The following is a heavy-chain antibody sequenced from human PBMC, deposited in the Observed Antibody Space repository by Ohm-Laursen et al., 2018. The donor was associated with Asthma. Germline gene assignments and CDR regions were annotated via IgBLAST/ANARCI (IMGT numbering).Heavy chain of an antibody. CDR2: ISYDGSNK. V-gene: IGHV3-30*18. CDR3: AKRLAAAHYFDY. CDR1: GFTFSSYG. D-gene: IGHD6-13*01. J-gene: IGHJ4*02. Sequence: LRLACTASGFTFSSYGMHWVRQAPGKGLAWVALISYDGSNKYYADSVKGRFTISRDNSKDTLYLQMNSLRGEDTAVYYCAKRLAAAHYFDYWGQGTLVTVSS.